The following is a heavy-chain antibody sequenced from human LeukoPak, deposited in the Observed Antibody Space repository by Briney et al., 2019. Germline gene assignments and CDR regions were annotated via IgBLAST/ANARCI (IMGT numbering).Heavy chain of an antibody. CDR2: ISWNSGSI. CDR1: GFTFDDYA. CDR3: AKDIPRLIIAVAEMIAFDI. V-gene: IGHV3-9*01. D-gene: IGHD6-19*01. Sequence: GGSLRLSCAASGFTFDDYAMHWVRQAPGKGLEWVSGISWNSGSIGYADSVKGRFTISRDNAKNSLYLQMNSLRAEDTALYYCAKDIPRLIIAVAEMIAFDIWGQGTMVTVSS. J-gene: IGHJ3*02.